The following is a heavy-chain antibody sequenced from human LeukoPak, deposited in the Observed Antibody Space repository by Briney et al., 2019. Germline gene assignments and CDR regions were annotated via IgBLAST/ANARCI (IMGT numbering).Heavy chain of an antibody. CDR3: ARGIDDGDNWFDP. Sequence: GGSLRLSCEASGFIFSKYRMSWVRQAPGKGPEWVANMKQDGGEKFYMDSVKGRFTISRDNANNSLYLQMNSLRAEDTAVYYCARGIDDGDNWFDPWGQGTQVTVSS. J-gene: IGHJ5*02. CDR1: GFIFSKYR. CDR2: MKQDGGEK. D-gene: IGHD1-1*01. V-gene: IGHV3-7*01.